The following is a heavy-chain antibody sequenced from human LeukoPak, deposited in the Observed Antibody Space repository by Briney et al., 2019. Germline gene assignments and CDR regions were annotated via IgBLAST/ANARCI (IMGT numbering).Heavy chain of an antibody. D-gene: IGHD6-6*01. CDR2: ISWDGGST. V-gene: IGHV3-43D*03. J-gene: IGHJ4*02. CDR1: GFTFDDYA. CDR3: AKDKYSSSSGGLFDY. Sequence: GGSLRLSCAASGFTFDDYAMHWVRQAPGKGLEWVSLISWDGGSTYYADSVKGRFTISRDNSKNSQYLQMNSLRAEDTALYYCAKDKYSSSSGGLFDYWGQGTLVTVSS.